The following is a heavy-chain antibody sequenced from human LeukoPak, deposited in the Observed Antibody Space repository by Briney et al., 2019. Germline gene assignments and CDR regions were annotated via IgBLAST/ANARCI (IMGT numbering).Heavy chain of an antibody. Sequence: SETLSLTXIVSGGSISSYYWSWIRQPPGKGLEWIGYIYYSGSTNYNPSLMSRVTISVDTSKNQFSLRLSSVTAADTAVYYCARATTGTYNWFDPWGQGTLVTVSS. J-gene: IGHJ5*02. CDR2: IYYSGST. CDR1: GGSISSYY. V-gene: IGHV4-59*01. D-gene: IGHD1-1*01. CDR3: ARATTGTYNWFDP.